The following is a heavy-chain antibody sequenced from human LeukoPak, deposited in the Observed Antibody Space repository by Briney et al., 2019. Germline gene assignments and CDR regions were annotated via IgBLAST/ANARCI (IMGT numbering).Heavy chain of an antibody. J-gene: IGHJ4*02. D-gene: IGHD1-26*01. CDR3: ARRPPTVPFDY. CDR2: INHSGST. Sequence: SETLSLTCAVYGGSFSGYYWSWIREPPGKGLEWIGEINHSGSTNYNPSLKSRVTISVDTSKNQFSLKLSSVTAADTAVYYCARRPPTVPFDYWGQGTLVPVSS. CDR1: GGSFSGYY. V-gene: IGHV4-34*01.